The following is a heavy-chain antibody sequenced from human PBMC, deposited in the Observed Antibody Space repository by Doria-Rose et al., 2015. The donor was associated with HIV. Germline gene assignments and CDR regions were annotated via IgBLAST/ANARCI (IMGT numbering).Heavy chain of an antibody. CDR3: ARMGSYRELDY. CDR1: GASVSSRGYY. Sequence: GASVSSRGYYWNWIRQVPGKGLESLGYTYYTGTSDYSPSLKSRLNMAVDTSKNQFSLKLSFVTVADTAVYYCARMGSYRELDYWGQGALVIVS. D-gene: IGHD3-3*01. CDR2: TYYTGTS. V-gene: IGHV4-31*02. J-gene: IGHJ4*02.